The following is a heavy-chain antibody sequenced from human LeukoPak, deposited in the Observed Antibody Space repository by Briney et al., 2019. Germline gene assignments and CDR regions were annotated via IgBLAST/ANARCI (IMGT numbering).Heavy chain of an antibody. V-gene: IGHV1-2*06. CDR3: ARYCSSTSCFEAPSASYYFDY. D-gene: IGHD2-2*01. CDR1: GYTFTGYY. J-gene: IGHJ4*02. CDR2: NNPNSGGT. Sequence: GASVKVSCKASGYTFTGYYMHWVRQAPGQGLEWMGRNNPNSGGTNYAQKFQGRVTMTRDTSISTAYMELSRLRSDDTAVYYCARYCSSTSCFEAPSASYYFDYWGQGTLVTVSS.